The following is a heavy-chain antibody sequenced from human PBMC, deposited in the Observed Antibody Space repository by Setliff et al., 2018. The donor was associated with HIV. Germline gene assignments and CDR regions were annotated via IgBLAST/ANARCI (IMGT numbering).Heavy chain of an antibody. V-gene: IGHV1-69*13. J-gene: IGHJ5*02. CDR1: GGTFSSDV. D-gene: IGHD6-13*01. CDR2: IIPIFGTA. CDR3: ARDFSGQQLVGGWFDP. Sequence: GASVKVSCKASGGTFSSDVISWVRQAPGQGLEWMGGIIPIFGTANYANKFQGRVTITADESTSAAYMELSSLRSDDTAVYYCARDFSGQQLVGGWFDPWGQGTLVTVSS.